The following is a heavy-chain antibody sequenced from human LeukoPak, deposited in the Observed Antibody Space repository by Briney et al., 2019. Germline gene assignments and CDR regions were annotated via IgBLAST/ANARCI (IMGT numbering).Heavy chain of an antibody. J-gene: IGHJ4*02. D-gene: IGHD2-21*02. CDR3: ASRTTVVVTAPFDY. CDR1: GYTFTGYY. CDR2: INPNSGGT. V-gene: IGHV1-2*02. Sequence: ASVKVSCKASGYTFTGYYMHWVRQAPGQGLEWMGWINPNSGGTNYAQKFQGRVTMTRDTSISTAYMELSSLRSEDTAVYYCASRTTVVVTAPFDYWGQGTLVTVSS.